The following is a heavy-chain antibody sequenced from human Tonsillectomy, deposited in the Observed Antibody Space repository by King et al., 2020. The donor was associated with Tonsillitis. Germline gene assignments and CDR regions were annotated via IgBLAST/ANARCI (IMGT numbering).Heavy chain of an antibody. J-gene: IGHJ5*02. CDR3: ARVGVYDSSGYYAGWFDP. V-gene: IGHV4-59*01. Sequence: VQLQESGPGLVKPSETLSLTCTVSGGSISSYYWSWIRQPPGKGLEWIGYIYYSGVTNYNPSLKSRVTIPVDTSKNQFSLKLRSVTSADTAVYYCARVGVYDSSGYYAGWFDPWGQGTLVTVSS. CDR1: GGSISSYY. D-gene: IGHD3-22*01. CDR2: IYYSGVT.